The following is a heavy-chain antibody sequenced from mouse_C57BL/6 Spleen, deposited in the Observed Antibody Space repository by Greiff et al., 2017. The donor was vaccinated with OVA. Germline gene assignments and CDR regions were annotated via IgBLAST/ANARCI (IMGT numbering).Heavy chain of an antibody. CDR1: GYTFTSYW. D-gene: IGHD1-1*01. V-gene: IGHV1-53*01. CDR2: INPSNGGT. CDR3: ARSLYGSSPWFAY. J-gene: IGHJ3*01. Sequence: QVHVKQPGTELVKPGASVKLSCKASGYTFTSYWMHWVKQRPGQGLEWIGNINPSNGGTNYNEKFKSKATLTVDKSSSTAYMQLSSLTSEDSAVYYCARSLYGSSPWFAYWGQGTLVTVSA.